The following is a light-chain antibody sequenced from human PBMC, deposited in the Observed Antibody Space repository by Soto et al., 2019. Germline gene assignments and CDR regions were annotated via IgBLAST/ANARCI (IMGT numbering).Light chain of an antibody. Sequence: EIVMTQSPGTLSLSPGERATLSCRASQSLSSRLAWYQQHPGQPPRLLLFCASSSAASITDRLNSSGFWTNFSLTIISLVPEDFSPYYCQHYAGASKITFGQGTRLEIK. V-gene: IGKV3-20*01. CDR1: QSLSSR. J-gene: IGKJ5*01. CDR3: QHYAGASKIT. CDR2: CAS.